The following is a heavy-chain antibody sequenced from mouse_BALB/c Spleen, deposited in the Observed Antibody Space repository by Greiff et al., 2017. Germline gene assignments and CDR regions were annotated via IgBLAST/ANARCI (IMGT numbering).Heavy chain of an antibody. CDR3: ASSYGSITMDY. CDR1: GFTFSSFG. CDR2: ISSGSSTI. J-gene: IGHJ4*01. V-gene: IGHV5-17*02. D-gene: IGHD1-1*01. Sequence: EVQLVESGGDLVKPGGSRKLSCAASGFTFSSFGMYWVRQAPGKGLEWVAYISSGSSTIYYADTVKGRYTISKDNPTITLFLQMTSLRSGDTAMYDSASSYGSITMDYWGQGTSVTVSS.